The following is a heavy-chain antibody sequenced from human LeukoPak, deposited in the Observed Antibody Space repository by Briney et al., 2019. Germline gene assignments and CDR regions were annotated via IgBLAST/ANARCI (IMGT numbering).Heavy chain of an antibody. D-gene: IGHD5-24*01. V-gene: IGHV3-48*03. CDR3: ARDSEMATILGYFDY. Sequence: GGSLRLSCAAPGFTFSSYEMNWVRQAPGKGLEWVSYISSSGSTIYYADSVKGRFTISRDNAKNPLYLQMNSLRAEDTAVYYCARDSEMATILGYFDYWGQGTLVTVSS. CDR1: GFTFSSYE. J-gene: IGHJ4*02. CDR2: ISSSGSTI.